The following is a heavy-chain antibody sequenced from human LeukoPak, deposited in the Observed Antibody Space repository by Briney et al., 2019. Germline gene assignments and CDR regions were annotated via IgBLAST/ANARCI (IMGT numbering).Heavy chain of an antibody. J-gene: IGHJ4*02. V-gene: IGHV3-30*18. D-gene: IGHD4-17*01. CDR3: AKDSNAGQDYGDAGGY. CDR1: GFTFSSYA. Sequence: GGSLRLSCAASGFTFSSYAMSWVRQAPGKGLEWVAVISYDGSNKYYADSVKGRFTISRDNSKNTLYLQMNSLRAEDTAVYYCAKDSNAGQDYGDAGGYWGQGALVAVSS. CDR2: ISYDGSNK.